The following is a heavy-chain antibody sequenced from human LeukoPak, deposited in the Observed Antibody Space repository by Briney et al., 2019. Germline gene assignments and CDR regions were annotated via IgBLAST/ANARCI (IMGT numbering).Heavy chain of an antibody. Sequence: SETLSLTRTVSGGSISSTSYYWGWIRQPPGKGLEWIGSIYYSGSTYYNPSLKSRVTISVDTSKNQFSLELSSVTAADTAVYQCARRWGGKGSGLYDSWGQGTLVSVSS. CDR2: IYYSGST. D-gene: IGHD3-10*01. CDR1: GGSISSTSYY. CDR3: ARRWGGKGSGLYDS. V-gene: IGHV4-39*01. J-gene: IGHJ4*02.